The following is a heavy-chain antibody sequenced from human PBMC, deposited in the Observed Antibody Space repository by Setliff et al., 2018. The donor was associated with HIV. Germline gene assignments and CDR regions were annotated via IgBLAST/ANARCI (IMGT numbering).Heavy chain of an antibody. CDR3: ARWGWEWRNAFDI. J-gene: IGHJ3*02. CDR2: ISAYNGNT. Sequence: ASVKVSCKASGYTFTNFYMHWVRQAPGQGLEWMGWISAYNGNTNYAQKLQGRVTMTTDTSTSTAYMELRSLRSDDTAVYYCARWGWEWRNAFDIWGQGTMVTVSS. CDR1: GYTFTNFY. V-gene: IGHV1-18*04. D-gene: IGHD1-26*01.